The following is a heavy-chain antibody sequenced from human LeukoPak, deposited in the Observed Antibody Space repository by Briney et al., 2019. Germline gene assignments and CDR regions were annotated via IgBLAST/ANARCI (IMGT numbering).Heavy chain of an antibody. V-gene: IGHV1-8*01. Sequence: GASVKVSCKASGYTFTSYDINWVRQATGQGLEWMGWMNPNSGNTGYAQKFQGRVTMTRNTSISTAYMELSSLRSEDTAVHYCARGVSYYYGMDVWGQGTTVTVSS. J-gene: IGHJ6*02. CDR2: MNPNSGNT. CDR1: GYTFTSYD. CDR3: ARGVSYYYGMDV.